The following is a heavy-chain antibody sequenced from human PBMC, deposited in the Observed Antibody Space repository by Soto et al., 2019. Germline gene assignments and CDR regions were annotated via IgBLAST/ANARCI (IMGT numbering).Heavy chain of an antibody. D-gene: IGHD3-10*01. V-gene: IGHV1-3*01. Sequence: QVQLVQSGAEVKKPGASVTVSCQASGYSFSSYNIHWVRQAPGQRLEWMGWINAGNGDIRYSQKFQGRVVISRDKSASTAYMELNVLRSEDTAVYYCARGYYYGSGSSPDFWGQGTLVIVSS. CDR1: GYSFSSYN. CDR3: ARGYYYGSGSSPDF. J-gene: IGHJ4*02. CDR2: INAGNGDI.